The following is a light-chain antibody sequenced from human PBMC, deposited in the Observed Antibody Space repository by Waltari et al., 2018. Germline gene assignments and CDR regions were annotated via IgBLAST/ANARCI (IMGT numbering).Light chain of an antibody. V-gene: IGKV3-15*01. CDR1: QSVSSN. J-gene: IGKJ3*01. CDR3: QQYNNLPFP. Sequence: EIVMTQSPATLAESPGERATLSCRASQSVSSNVAWYQQNPGQAPWLLIYVASTRAPGLPATFSGSGSGTEFTLTIFSMHSEDFAVSYCQQYNNLPFPFGPGTKVAIK. CDR2: VAS.